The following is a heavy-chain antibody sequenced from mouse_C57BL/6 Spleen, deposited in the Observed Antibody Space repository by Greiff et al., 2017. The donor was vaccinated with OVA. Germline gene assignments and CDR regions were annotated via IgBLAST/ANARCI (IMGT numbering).Heavy chain of an antibody. CDR1: GYTFTDYY. J-gene: IGHJ2*01. CDR2: INPNNGGT. Sequence: EVQLQQSGPELVKPGASVKISCKASGYTFTDYYMNWVKQSHGKSLEWIGDINPNNGGTSYNQKFKGKATLTVDKSSSTAYMELRSLTSEDSAVYYCARCYYGSSCPYFDYWGQGTTLTVSS. V-gene: IGHV1-26*01. CDR3: ARCYYGSSCPYFDY. D-gene: IGHD1-1*01.